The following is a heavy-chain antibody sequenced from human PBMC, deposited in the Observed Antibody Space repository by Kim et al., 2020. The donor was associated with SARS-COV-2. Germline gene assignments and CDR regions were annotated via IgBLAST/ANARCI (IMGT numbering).Heavy chain of an antibody. D-gene: IGHD6-6*01. CDR3: ARVASIAGAGWDYGMVG. CDR2: ISYDDVTNK. Sequence: GGSLRLSCVASGFTFSSYSMHWVRQAPGKGLEWVSVISYDDVTNKYYADAVKGRFTISRDNSENTLYLQRTSLRGEDTAVYYCARVASIAGAGWDYGMVGGGQGTTATV. CDR1: GFTFSSYS. J-gene: IGHJ6*02. V-gene: IGHV3-30*04.